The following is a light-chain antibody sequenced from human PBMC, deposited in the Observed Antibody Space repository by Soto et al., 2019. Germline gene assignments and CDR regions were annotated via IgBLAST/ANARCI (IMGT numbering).Light chain of an antibody. CDR3: SSYSSSGTPEV. V-gene: IGLV2-14*01. J-gene: IGLJ1*01. CDR1: SSDVGGYNF. CDR2: DVS. Sequence: QSALTQPASVSGSPGQSITISCTGTSSDVGGYNFVSWYQQYPGKAPKLMIYDVSNRPSGVSNRFSSSKSGNTASLTISGLQAEDEADYYCSSYSSSGTPEVFGTGTKLTVL.